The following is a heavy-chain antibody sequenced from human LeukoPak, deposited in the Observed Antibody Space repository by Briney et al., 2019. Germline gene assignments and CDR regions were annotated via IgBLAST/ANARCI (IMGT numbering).Heavy chain of an antibody. CDR2: INTDGSS. D-gene: IGHD6-19*01. CDR3: AKKGDGSGWFWGD. Sequence: GGSLRLSCAASGFTFSTSVMAWVRQPPGKGLEYVASINTDGSSYLSDSAKGRFTVSRDSSKNTLDLQLMSLRVEDTAVYYCAKKGDGSGWFWGDWGQGTLVTVSS. J-gene: IGHJ4*02. V-gene: IGHV3-23*01. CDR1: GFTFSTSV.